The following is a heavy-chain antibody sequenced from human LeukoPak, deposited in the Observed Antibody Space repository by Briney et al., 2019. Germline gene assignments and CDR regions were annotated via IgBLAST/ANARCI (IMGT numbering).Heavy chain of an antibody. Sequence: PSETLSLRCSVSGGSISSGFYSWGWIRQPQGKGLEWIGSIYKTGNTYNPSLKSRVTISIDTSKNQLSLNFSSVTAADTAVYFCARHPTGFPNWFDPWGQGTLVTVSS. V-gene: IGHV4-39*01. CDR2: IYKTGNT. J-gene: IGHJ5*02. CDR1: GGSISSGFYS. D-gene: IGHD2-8*01. CDR3: ARHPTGFPNWFDP.